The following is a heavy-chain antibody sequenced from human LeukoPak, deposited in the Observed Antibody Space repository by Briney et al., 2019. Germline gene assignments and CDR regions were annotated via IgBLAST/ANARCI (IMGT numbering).Heavy chain of an antibody. D-gene: IGHD7-27*01. CDR3: AREILTGYAFDI. V-gene: IGHV3-30-3*01. CDR2: ISYDGTNK. CDR1: GFTFSTYA. J-gene: IGHJ3*02. Sequence: GGSLRLSCAASGFTFSTYAMHWVRQAPGKGLEWVAFISYDGTNKYCADSVKGRFTISRDNFKNTLYLQMNSLRDEDKALYYCAREILTGYAFDIWGQGTMVTVSS.